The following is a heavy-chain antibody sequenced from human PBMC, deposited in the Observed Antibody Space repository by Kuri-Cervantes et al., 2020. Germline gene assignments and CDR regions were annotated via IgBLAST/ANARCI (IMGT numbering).Heavy chain of an antibody. Sequence: SLKISCAASGFTFSGYGMHWVRQAPGKGLEWVAMISSDGSEKNYADSVKGRFTISRDNAKNSLYLQMNSLRAEDTAVYYCARALRAPMSPPLMDVWGKGTTVTVSS. CDR2: ISSDGSEK. CDR3: ARALRAPMSPPLMDV. V-gene: IGHV3-30*03. CDR1: GFTFSGYG. J-gene: IGHJ6*04.